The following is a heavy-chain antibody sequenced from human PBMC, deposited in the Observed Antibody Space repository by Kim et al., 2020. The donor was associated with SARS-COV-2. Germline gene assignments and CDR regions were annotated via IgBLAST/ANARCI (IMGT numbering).Heavy chain of an antibody. Sequence: GGSLRLSCAASGFTYTNYAMSWVRQAPGKGLEWVSGVGNSGDSTYYADSVKGRFTISRDNSKNTVDLQMNSLRAEDTAVYYCAKPVYGSGSPDYWGQGALVTVSS. CDR2: VGNSGDST. CDR1: GFTYTNYA. CDR3: AKPVYGSGSPDY. D-gene: IGHD3-10*01. V-gene: IGHV3-23*01. J-gene: IGHJ4*02.